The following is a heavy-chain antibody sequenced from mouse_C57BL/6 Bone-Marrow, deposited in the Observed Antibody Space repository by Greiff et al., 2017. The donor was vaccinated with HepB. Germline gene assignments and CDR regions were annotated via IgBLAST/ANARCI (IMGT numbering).Heavy chain of an antibody. D-gene: IGHD1-1*01. CDR1: GYSFTGYY. V-gene: IGHV1-42*01. J-gene: IGHJ2*01. CDR3: ARGGLRDYFDY. CDR2: INPSTGGT. Sequence: EVMLVESGPELVKPGASVKISCKASGYSFTGYYMNWVKQSPEKSLEWIGEINPSTGGTTYNQKFKAKATLTVDKSSSTAYMQLKSLTSEDSAVYYCARGGLRDYFDYWGQGTTLTVSS.